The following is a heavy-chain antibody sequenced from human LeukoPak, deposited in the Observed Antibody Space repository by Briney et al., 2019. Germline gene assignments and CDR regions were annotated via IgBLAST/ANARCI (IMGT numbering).Heavy chain of an antibody. Sequence: SETLSLTCTVSGGSISSGSYYWSWIRQPAGKGLEWIGRIYTSGSTNYNPSLKSRVTISVDTSKNQFSLKLSSVTAADTAVYYCARAYLDYYDSSGYDCWGQGTLVTVSS. CDR2: IYTSGST. CDR1: GGSISSGSYY. CDR3: ARAYLDYYDSSGYDC. J-gene: IGHJ4*02. V-gene: IGHV4-61*02. D-gene: IGHD3-22*01.